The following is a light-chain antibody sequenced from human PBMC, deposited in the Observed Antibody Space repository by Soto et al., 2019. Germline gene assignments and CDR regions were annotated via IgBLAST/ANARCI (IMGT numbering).Light chain of an antibody. CDR2: EVS. Sequence: QSALTQPASVSGSPGQSITISCTGTSSDVGGYNYVSWYQQHPGKAPKLMIYEVSNRPSGVSNRFSGSKSGNTASLTISGLQAEDEAVYYCSSYISSSPVVFGGGTKLSV. CDR3: SSYISSSPVV. CDR1: SSDVGGYNY. J-gene: IGLJ2*01. V-gene: IGLV2-14*01.